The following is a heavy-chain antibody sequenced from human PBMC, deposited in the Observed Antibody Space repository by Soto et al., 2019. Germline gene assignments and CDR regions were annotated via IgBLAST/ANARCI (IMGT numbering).Heavy chain of an antibody. CDR2: ISYDGSNK. CDR1: GFTFSSYG. CDR3: AKDREDSYGFQDYFDY. Sequence: QVQLVESGGGVVQPGRSLRLCCAASGFTFSSYGMHWVRQAPGKGLEWVAVISYDGSNKYYADSVKGRFTISRDNSKNTLYLQMNSLRAEDTAVYYCAKDREDSYGFQDYFDYWGQGTLVTVSS. J-gene: IGHJ4*02. D-gene: IGHD5-18*01. V-gene: IGHV3-30*18.